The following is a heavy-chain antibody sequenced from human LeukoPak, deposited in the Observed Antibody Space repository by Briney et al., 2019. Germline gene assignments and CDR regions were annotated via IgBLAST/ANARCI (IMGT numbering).Heavy chain of an antibody. J-gene: IGHJ4*02. V-gene: IGHV4-59*08. CDR1: GGSISSYY. D-gene: IGHD6-13*01. CDR3: ARHRAHIATADPFDL. CDR2: ISYSRST. Sequence: PSETLSLTCTVSGGSISSYYWRWIRQPPGKGLEWIGLISYSRSTNYNPSLKSRLTISVHTYKNQFSLKLSSVTAADTGVYYCARHRAHIATADPFDLWGQGTLVTVSS.